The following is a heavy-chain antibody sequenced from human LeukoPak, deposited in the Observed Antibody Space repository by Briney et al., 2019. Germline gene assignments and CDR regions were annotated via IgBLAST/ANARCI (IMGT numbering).Heavy chain of an antibody. CDR1: GFTFSGYG. D-gene: IGHD1-1*01. V-gene: IGHV3-33*01. CDR2: IRYDGSET. CDR3: ARENWNVAKYVLDI. Sequence: PGRSLRLSCAASGFTFSGYGMHWVRQAPGKGLDWVTAIRYDGSETAYADSVKGRFTISRDNSKNKLYLQMSSLRVEDTAIYYCARENWNVAKYVLDIWGQGTMVSVAS. J-gene: IGHJ3*02.